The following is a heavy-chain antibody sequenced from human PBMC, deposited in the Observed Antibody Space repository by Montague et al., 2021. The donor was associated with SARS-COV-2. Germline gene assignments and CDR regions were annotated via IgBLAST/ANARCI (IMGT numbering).Heavy chain of an antibody. J-gene: IGHJ4*02. D-gene: IGHD5-24*01. CDR1: GGSISSSSYY. CDR3: ARQGRDGYNTYYFDY. V-gene: IGHV4-39*01. Sequence: SETLSLTCTVSGGSISSSSYYWGWIRQPPGKGLEWIGSIYYSGSTYYNPPLKSRVTISVDTSKNQFSLKLSSVTAADTAVYYCARQGRDGYNTYYFDYWGQGTLVTVSS. CDR2: IYYSGST.